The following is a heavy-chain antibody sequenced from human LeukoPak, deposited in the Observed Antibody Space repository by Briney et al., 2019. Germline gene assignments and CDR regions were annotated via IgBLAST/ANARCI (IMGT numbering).Heavy chain of an antibody. CDR1: GYTFTDYY. V-gene: IGHV1-2*02. D-gene: IGHD5-24*01. CDR2: INPNSGGT. Sequence: ASVKVSCKASGYTFTDYYLHWVRQAPGQGLEWMGWINPNSGGTNYAQTFQGRVTMARDTSITTAYLELSRLRSDDTAVYYCARIGYNHYFDYWGQGTLVTVSS. J-gene: IGHJ4*02. CDR3: ARIGYNHYFDY.